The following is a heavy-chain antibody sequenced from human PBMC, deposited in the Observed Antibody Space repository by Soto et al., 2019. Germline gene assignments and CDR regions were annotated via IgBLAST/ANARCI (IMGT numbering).Heavy chain of an antibody. CDR1: GYTFTSYY. V-gene: IGHV1-46*01. CDR2: INPSGGST. D-gene: IGHD3-10*01. Sequence: GASVKVSCKASGYTFTSYYMHWVRQAPGQGLEWMGIINPSGGSTSYAQKFQGRVTMTRDTSTSTVYMELSSLRSEDTAVYYCARDNAFDGLLWFGELFGMDVWGQGTTVIVSS. CDR3: ARDNAFDGLLWFGELFGMDV. J-gene: IGHJ6*02.